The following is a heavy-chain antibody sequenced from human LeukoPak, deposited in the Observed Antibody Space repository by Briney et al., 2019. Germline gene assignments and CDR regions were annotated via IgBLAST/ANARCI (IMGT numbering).Heavy chain of an antibody. CDR3: ARAGYCSGSSCYGMDV. CDR1: GFTFSSYG. Sequence: GGSLRLSCAASGFTFSSYGMHWVRQAPGKGLEWVAVIWDDGSQKYYADSVQGRFTISRDNSKNTLFLQMNSLRAEDTAVHYCARAGYCSGSSCYGMDVWGQGTTVTVSS. J-gene: IGHJ6*02. CDR2: IWDDGSQK. V-gene: IGHV3-33*01. D-gene: IGHD2-15*01.